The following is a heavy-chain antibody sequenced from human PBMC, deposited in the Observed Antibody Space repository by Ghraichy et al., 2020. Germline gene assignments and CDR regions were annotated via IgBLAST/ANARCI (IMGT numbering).Heavy chain of an antibody. J-gene: IGHJ4*02. Sequence: GGSLRLSCAASGFTFSSYAMSWVRQAPGKGLEWVSAISGSGGSTYYADSVKGRFTISRDNSKNTLYLQMNSLRAEDTAVYYCAKDTSGGYDYVWGSVNYWGQGTLVTVSS. V-gene: IGHV3-23*01. CDR1: GFTFSSYA. CDR2: ISGSGGST. CDR3: AKDTSGGYDYVWGSVNY. D-gene: IGHD3-16*01.